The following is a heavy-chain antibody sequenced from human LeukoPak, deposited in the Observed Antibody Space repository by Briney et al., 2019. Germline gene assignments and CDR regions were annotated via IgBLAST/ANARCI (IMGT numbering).Heavy chain of an antibody. D-gene: IGHD4-17*01. CDR3: ARDGRAVKPFNAFDI. Sequence: GGSLRLSCAASGFTFINYGIHWVRQAPGKGLEWVAVIWYDGTDKYYADSVKGRFTISRDNSKNTLYLQMNSLRGEDTAVYYCARDGRAVKPFNAFDIWGQGIVVTVSS. V-gene: IGHV3-33*01. J-gene: IGHJ3*02. CDR1: GFTFINYG. CDR2: IWYDGTDK.